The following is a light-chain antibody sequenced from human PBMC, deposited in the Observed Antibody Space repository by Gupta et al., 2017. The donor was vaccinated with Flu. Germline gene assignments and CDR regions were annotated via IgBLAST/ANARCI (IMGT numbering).Light chain of an antibody. CDR1: QDISNY. J-gene: IGKJ3*01. V-gene: IGKV1-27*01. CDR2: AAS. CDR3: QKYNTAPST. Sequence: DIQMTQSPSSLSASVGDRVTITCRASQDISNYLAWYQQKPGRVPKVLIYAASTLQSGVPSRFSGSGSETDFTLTISSLQLEDVATYYCQKYNTAPSTFGPGTEGDIK.